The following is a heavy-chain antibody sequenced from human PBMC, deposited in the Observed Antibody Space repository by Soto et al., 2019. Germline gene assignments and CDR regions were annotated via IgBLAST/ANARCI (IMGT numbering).Heavy chain of an antibody. V-gene: IGHV4-59*01. Sequence: PSETLSLSWTVSGGSISSYDWSWIRQPPGKGLEWIGYIYYSGSTNYNPSLKSRVTISVDTSKNQSSLKLSSVTAADTAVYYCARDKGNYYFEYWGQGTLVTVSS. CDR2: IYYSGST. D-gene: IGHD1-7*01. CDR3: ARDKGNYYFEY. J-gene: IGHJ4*02. CDR1: GGSISSYD.